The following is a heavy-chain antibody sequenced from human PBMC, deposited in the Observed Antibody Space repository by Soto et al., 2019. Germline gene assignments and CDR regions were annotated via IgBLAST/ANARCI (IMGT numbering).Heavy chain of an antibody. Sequence: QVPLVESGGGVVQPGRSLRLSCAASGFTFSSYGMHWVRQAPGKGLEWVAVISYDGSNKYYADSVKGRFTISRDNSKNTLYLQMNSLRAEDTAVYYCAKDGSRQWLSGYYYYGMDVWGQGTTVTVSS. V-gene: IGHV3-30*18. D-gene: IGHD6-19*01. CDR1: GFTFSSYG. J-gene: IGHJ6*02. CDR3: AKDGSRQWLSGYYYYGMDV. CDR2: ISYDGSNK.